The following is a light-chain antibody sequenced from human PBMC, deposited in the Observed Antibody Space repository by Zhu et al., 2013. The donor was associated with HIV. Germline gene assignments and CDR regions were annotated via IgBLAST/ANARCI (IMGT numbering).Light chain of an antibody. V-gene: IGKV4-1*01. CDR1: QSVLYSSNNKNY. Sequence: DIVMTQSPDSLAVSLGERATINCKSSQSVLYSSNNKNYLAWYQQKPGQPPQLLIYWASTRESGVPDRFSGSGSGTDFTLTISSLQAEDVAVYYCHQSYNTPYTFGQGTEAGDQ. CDR3: HQSYNTPYT. J-gene: IGKJ2*01. CDR2: WAS.